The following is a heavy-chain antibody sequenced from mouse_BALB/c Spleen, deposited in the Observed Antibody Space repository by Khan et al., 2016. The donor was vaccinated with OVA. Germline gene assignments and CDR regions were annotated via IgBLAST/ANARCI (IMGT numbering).Heavy chain of an antibody. J-gene: IGHJ4*01. CDR3: ARGGWSYTMDY. D-gene: IGHD1-1*02. CDR2: IDPANGNT. CDR1: GFNIEDTY. V-gene: IGHV14-3*02. Sequence: VQLQQSGAELVKPGASVKLSCTASGFNIEDTYIHWVMQRPEQGLEWIGRIDPANGNTKYDPKFQGKATITADTSSNTAYLQLRCLTSEDTAVYYCARGGWSYTMDYWGQGTSVTVSA.